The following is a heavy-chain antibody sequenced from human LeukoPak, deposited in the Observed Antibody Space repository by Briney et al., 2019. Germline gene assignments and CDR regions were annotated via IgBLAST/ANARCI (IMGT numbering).Heavy chain of an antibody. CDR3: AKDGSGSYYTYYYYMDV. D-gene: IGHD3-10*01. CDR1: GFTFSSYG. Sequence: GGSLRLSCAASGFTFSSYGMSWVRQAPGKGLEWVSAISGSGGSTYYADSVKGRFTISRDNSKNTLYLQMNSLRAEDTAVYYCAKDGSGSYYTYYYYMDVWGKGTTVTISS. V-gene: IGHV3-23*01. CDR2: ISGSGGST. J-gene: IGHJ6*03.